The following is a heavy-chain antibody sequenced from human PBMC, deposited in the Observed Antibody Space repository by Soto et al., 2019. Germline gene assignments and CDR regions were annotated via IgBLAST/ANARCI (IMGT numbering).Heavy chain of an antibody. CDR1: GGSISSSSYY. CDR2: IYYSGST. J-gene: IGHJ6*02. D-gene: IGHD6-6*01. V-gene: IGHV4-39*01. Sequence: SETLSLTCTVSGGSISSSSYYWGWIRQPPGKGLEWIGSIYYSGSTYYNPSLKSRVTISVDTSKNQFSLKLSSVTAADTAVYYCASEYSSSSGYGMDVWGQGTKVTVSS. CDR3: ASEYSSSSGYGMDV.